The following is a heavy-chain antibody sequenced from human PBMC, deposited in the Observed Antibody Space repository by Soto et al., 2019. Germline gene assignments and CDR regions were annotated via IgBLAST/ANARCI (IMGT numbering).Heavy chain of an antibody. CDR2: INHSGST. J-gene: IGHJ4*02. Sequence: QVQLQQWGAGLLKPPEPLSLTCAVYGGSFRGYYWNWIRQPPGKGLEWIGEINHSGSTNYHPSRKSRVTISVDTSKNQFTLKLSSVPAADTAVYYCARGYGRNFVFWGQGTLVTVSS. CDR3: ARGYGRNFVF. D-gene: IGHD3-10*01. CDR1: GGSFRGYY. V-gene: IGHV4-34*01.